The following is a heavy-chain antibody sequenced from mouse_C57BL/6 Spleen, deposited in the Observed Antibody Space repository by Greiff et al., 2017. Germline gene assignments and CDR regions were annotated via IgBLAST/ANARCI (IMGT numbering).Heavy chain of an antibody. V-gene: IGHV2-6-1*01. CDR1: GFSLTSYG. D-gene: IGHD3-2*02. Sequence: VQRVESGPGLVAPSQSLSITCTVSGFSLTSYGVHWVRQPPGKGLEWLVVIWSDGSTTYNSALKSRLSISKDNSKSQGFLKMNSLQTDDTAMYYCARHGAQAYYAMDYWGQGTSVTVSS. J-gene: IGHJ4*01. CDR2: IWSDGST. CDR3: ARHGAQAYYAMDY.